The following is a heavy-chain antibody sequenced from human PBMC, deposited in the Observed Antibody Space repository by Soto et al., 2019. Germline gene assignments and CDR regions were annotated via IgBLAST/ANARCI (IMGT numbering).Heavy chain of an antibody. D-gene: IGHD3-22*01. CDR1: EFTFSNYA. CDR2: IIYGGGTT. CDR3: ARSRGGYFDY. V-gene: IGHV3-23*01. Sequence: GGSLRLSCAASEFTFSNYAMSWVRQAPGKGLDWVSAIIYGGGTTYYADSVKGRFTISRDNSKNTLYLQMNSLRAEDTAVYYCARSRGGYFDYWGQGTLVTVSS. J-gene: IGHJ4*02.